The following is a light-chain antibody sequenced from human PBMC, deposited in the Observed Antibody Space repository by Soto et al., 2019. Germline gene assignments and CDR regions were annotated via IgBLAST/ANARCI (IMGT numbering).Light chain of an antibody. J-gene: IGKJ3*01. CDR2: DAS. V-gene: IGKV1-33*01. Sequence: DIQMTQSPSSLSASVGDRVTITCQASQDISNYLNWYQQKPGKAPQLLIYDASNLETGVPSRFSGSGSGTDFTFTISSLQPEDIATYYCQQYDNLPGGVFTFGPGTKVDIK. CDR3: QQYDNLPGGVFT. CDR1: QDISNY.